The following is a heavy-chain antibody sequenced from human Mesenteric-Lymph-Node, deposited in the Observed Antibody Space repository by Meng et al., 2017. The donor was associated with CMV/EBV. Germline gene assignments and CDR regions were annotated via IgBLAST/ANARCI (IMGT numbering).Heavy chain of an antibody. D-gene: IGHD3-9*01. Sequence: GEVTQWGAGLLKPSETLSVTCAVYGGSFSGYYWNWIRQSPEKGLEWIGEINHSGSTTYNPSFTSRIIISVDTSTNQISLNMSSVTAADTAVYYCARGSSYDILTGYFDYWGQGALVTVSS. V-gene: IGHV4-34*01. J-gene: IGHJ4*02. CDR2: INHSGST. CDR1: GGSFSGYY. CDR3: ARGSSYDILTGYFDY.